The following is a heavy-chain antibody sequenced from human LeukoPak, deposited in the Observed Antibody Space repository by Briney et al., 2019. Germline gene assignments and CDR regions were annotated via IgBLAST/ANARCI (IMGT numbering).Heavy chain of an antibody. J-gene: IGHJ6*03. CDR1: GGSISSYY. Sequence: PSETLSLTCTVPGGSISSYYWSWIRQPPGKGLEWIGHIYYSGSTNYNPSLKSRVTISVDTSKNQFSLKLSSVTAADTAVYYCARAYYYCYDMDVWGKGTTGTVSS. CDR3: ARAYYYCYDMDV. V-gene: IGHV4-59*01. CDR2: IYYSGST.